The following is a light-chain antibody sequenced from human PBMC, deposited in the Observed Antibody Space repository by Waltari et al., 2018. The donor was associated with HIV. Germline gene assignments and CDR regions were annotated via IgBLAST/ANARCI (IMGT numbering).Light chain of an antibody. CDR2: GAS. V-gene: IGKV3-20*01. CDR1: PGVSSIY. Sequence: EIVLTQSPGTLSLSPGERATLSCRASPGVSSIYLAWYQQKPGQGPRLLRYGASNRATGIPDRFSGSGSGTDFTLIISSLEPEDFAVYYCQHFRSSPPTYTFGQGTKLEMK. J-gene: IGKJ2*01. CDR3: QHFRSSPPTYT.